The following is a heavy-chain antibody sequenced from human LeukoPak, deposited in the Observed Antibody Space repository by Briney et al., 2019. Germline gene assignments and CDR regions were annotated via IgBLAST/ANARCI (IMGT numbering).Heavy chain of an antibody. J-gene: IGHJ3*02. V-gene: IGHV4-59*01. Sequence: SETLSLTCTVSGGSISSYYWSWIRHPPGKGLEWIGYIYYSGSTNYNPSLKSRVTISVDTSKNQFSLKLSSVTAADTAVYYCAREPGRSLEGYAFDIWGQGTMVTVSS. CDR3: AREPGRSLEGYAFDI. CDR1: GGSISSYY. CDR2: IYYSGST.